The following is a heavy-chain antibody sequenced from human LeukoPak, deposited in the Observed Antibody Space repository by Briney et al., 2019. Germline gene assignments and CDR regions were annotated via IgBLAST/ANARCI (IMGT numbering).Heavy chain of an antibody. V-gene: IGHV3-15*01. Sequence: GGSLRLSCAASGFXFSSYAIHWVRQAPGKGLEWVGRIKSKTDGGTTDYAAPVKGRFTISRDDSKNTLNLQMNSLKTEDTAVYYCTPSIAVAGSLDYWGQGTLVTVSS. D-gene: IGHD6-19*01. CDR1: GFXFSSYA. CDR3: TPSIAVAGSLDY. CDR2: IKSKTDGGTT. J-gene: IGHJ4*02.